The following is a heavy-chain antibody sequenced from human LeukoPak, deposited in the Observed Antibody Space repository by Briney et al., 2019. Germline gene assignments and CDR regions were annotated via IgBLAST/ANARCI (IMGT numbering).Heavy chain of an antibody. Sequence: GGSLRLSCAASGFTFSSYAMSWVRQAPGKGLEWVSAISGSGGSTYYADSVKGRFTISRDNSKNTLYLQMNSLRAEDTAVYYCARDLKLRYYFDYWGQGTLVTVSS. J-gene: IGHJ4*02. CDR2: ISGSGGST. D-gene: IGHD4-17*01. CDR1: GFTFSSYA. V-gene: IGHV3-23*01. CDR3: ARDLKLRYYFDY.